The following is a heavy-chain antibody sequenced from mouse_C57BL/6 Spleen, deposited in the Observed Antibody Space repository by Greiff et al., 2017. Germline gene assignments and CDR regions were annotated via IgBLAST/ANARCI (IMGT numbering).Heavy chain of an antibody. CDR3: AGEYYGSSFFAY. D-gene: IGHD1-1*01. J-gene: IGHJ3*01. CDR2: IFPGSGST. V-gene: IGHV1-75*01. Sequence: VQLQQSGPELVKPGASVKISCKASGYTFTDYYINWVKQRPGQGLEWIGWIFPGSGSTYYNEKFKGKATLTVDKSSSTTYMLLSSLTSEDSAVYYCAGEYYGSSFFAYWGQGTLVTVSA. CDR1: GYTFTDYY.